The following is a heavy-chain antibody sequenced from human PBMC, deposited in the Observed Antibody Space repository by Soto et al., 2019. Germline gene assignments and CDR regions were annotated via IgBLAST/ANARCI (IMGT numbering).Heavy chain of an antibody. D-gene: IGHD3-16*02. CDR2: INPSGGST. J-gene: IGHJ4*02. V-gene: IGHV1-46*01. CDR1: GYTFTSYY. Sequence: GASVKVSCKASGYTFTSYYMHWVRQAPGQGLEWMGIINPSGGSTSYAQKFQGRVTMTRGTSTSTVYMELGSLRSEDTAVYHCARGAVHYDYVWGSYRDYFDYWGQGTLVTVS. CDR3: ARGAVHYDYVWGSYRDYFDY.